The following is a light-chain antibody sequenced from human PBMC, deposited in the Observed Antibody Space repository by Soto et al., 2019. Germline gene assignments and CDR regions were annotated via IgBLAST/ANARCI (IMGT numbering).Light chain of an antibody. Sequence: QSVLTQPPSASRTPGQRVTISCSGSSSNIGSNTVNWYQQLPGTAPKLLIYSNNQRPSGVPDRFSGSKSGTSASLAIRGLQSEDEADYYCAAWDDSLNGQVFGGGTKVTVL. V-gene: IGLV1-44*01. CDR3: AAWDDSLNGQV. CDR2: SNN. CDR1: SSNIGSNT. J-gene: IGLJ2*01.